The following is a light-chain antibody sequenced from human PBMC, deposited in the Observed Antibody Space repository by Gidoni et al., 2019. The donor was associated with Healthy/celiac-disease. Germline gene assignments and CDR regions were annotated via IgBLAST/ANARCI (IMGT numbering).Light chain of an antibody. J-gene: IGKJ1*01. Sequence: ETATTQSPATLSVSPGERATLSCRASQSVSSNLAWYQQKPGQAPRLLIYGASTRATGIPARFSGSVSGTEFTLTISSLQSEDFAVYYCQQYNNWRTTFGHXTKVEI. CDR1: QSVSSN. CDR2: GAS. V-gene: IGKV3-15*01. CDR3: QQYNNWRTT.